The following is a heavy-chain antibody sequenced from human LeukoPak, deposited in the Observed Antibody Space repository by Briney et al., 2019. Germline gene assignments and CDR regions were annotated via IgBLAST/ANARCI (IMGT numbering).Heavy chain of an antibody. V-gene: IGHV3-30*01. CDR3: ARVGHDYGDPGGYYYMDV. J-gene: IGHJ6*03. CDR2: ISYDGSNK. CDR1: GFTFSSYA. Sequence: GGSLRLSCAASGFTFSSYAMHWVRQAPGKGLEWVAVISYDGSNKYYADSVKGRFTISRDNSKNTLYLQMNSLRAEDTAVYYCARVGHDYGDPGGYYYMDVWGKGTTVTVSS. D-gene: IGHD4-17*01.